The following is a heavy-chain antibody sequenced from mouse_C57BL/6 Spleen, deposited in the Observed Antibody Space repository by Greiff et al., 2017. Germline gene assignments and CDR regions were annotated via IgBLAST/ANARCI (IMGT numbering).Heavy chain of an antibody. CDR1: GYTFTSYG. CDR3: ARSPITTVVATGGFDY. J-gene: IGHJ2*01. Sequence: VKLLESGAELARPGASVKLSCKASGYTFTSYGISWVKQRTGQGLEWIGEIYPRSGNTYYNEKFKGKATLTADKSSSTAYMELRSLTSEDSAVYFCARSPITTVVATGGFDYWGQGTTLTVSS. CDR2: IYPRSGNT. V-gene: IGHV1-81*01. D-gene: IGHD1-1*01.